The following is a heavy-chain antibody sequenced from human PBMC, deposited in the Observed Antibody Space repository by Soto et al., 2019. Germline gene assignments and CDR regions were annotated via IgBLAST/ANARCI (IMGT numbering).Heavy chain of an antibody. J-gene: IGHJ4*02. V-gene: IGHV1-46*01. CDR1: GYNFTSYY. CDR2: INPSGGST. D-gene: IGHD2-15*01. CDR3: APWGGSWGNLDY. Sequence: QVQLVQSGAEVKNPGASVKASCKASGYNFTSYYMHWVRQAPGQGLAWMGIINPSGGSTSYAQKFRGIVTMTRDTSTSTVYMELSSLRSEDTAVYYCAPWGGSWGNLDYWGQGTLVTVSS.